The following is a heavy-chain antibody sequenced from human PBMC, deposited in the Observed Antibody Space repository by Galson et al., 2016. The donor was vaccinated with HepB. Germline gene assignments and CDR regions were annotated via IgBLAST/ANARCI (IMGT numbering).Heavy chain of an antibody. D-gene: IGHD3-10*01. CDR1: GFTFSNYW. CDR2: IKTEGTDR. CDR3: VRPNYYDSGSYSA. Sequence: SLRLSCAASGFTFSNYWMTWVRQVPGRGLEWVANIKTEGTDRHYVDSVKGRFTISRDNTKNSLYLQMYNLRAEDTAVYYCVRPNYYDSGSYSAWGQGTLVTVS. J-gene: IGHJ5*02. V-gene: IGHV3-7*01.